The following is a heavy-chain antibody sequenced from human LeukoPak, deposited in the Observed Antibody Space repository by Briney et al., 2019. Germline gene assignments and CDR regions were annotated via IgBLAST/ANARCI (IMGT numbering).Heavy chain of an antibody. CDR1: GGSISSGLYS. V-gene: IGHV4-30-2*01. CDR3: ARLQYCSGTSCYWFDP. J-gene: IGHJ5*02. Sequence: SETLSLTCDVSGGSISSGLYSWSWIRQPLGKGLEWIGYIYHTGSTYYNPSLKSRVTISVDTSKNQFSLRLSSVTAADTAVYYCARLQYCSGTSCYWFDPWGQGTLVTVSS. D-gene: IGHD2-2*01. CDR2: IYHTGST.